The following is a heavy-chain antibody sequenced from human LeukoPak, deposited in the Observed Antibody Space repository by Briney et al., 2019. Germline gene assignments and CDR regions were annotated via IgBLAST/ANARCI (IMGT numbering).Heavy chain of an antibody. CDR3: AREAFWSGYY. V-gene: IGHV4-61*02. D-gene: IGHD3-3*01. CDR1: GGSSSSGSYY. J-gene: IGHJ4*02. CDR2: IYTSGST. Sequence: SETLSLTCTVSGGSSSSGSYYWSWIRQPAGKGLEWIGRIYTSGSTNYNPSLKSRVTISVDTSKNQFSLKLSSVTAADTAVYYCAREAFWSGYYWGQGTLVTVSS.